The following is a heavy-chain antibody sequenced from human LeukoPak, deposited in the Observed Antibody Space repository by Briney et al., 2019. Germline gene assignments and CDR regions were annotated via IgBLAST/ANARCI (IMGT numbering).Heavy chain of an antibody. CDR3: AKRALGSFYYFDY. Sequence: GGSLRLSCAASGFTFSGYAMSWVRQAPGKGLEWVSAIGGSGDTTYYADSVKGRVTISRDNSKNTLYLQMNSLRDEDTALYYCAKRALGSFYYFDYWGQGALVTVSS. CDR1: GFTFSGYA. CDR2: IGGSGDTT. V-gene: IGHV3-23*01. J-gene: IGHJ4*02.